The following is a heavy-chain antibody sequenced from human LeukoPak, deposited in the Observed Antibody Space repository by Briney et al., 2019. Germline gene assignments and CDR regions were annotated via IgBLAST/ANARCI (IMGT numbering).Heavy chain of an antibody. J-gene: IGHJ4*02. V-gene: IGHV3-23*01. D-gene: IGHD3-9*01. CDR2: ISGSGGST. Sequence: PGGSLRLSCAASGFTFSSYAMSWVRQAPGKGLEWVSAISGSGGSTYYADSVKGRFTISRDNSKNTLYLQMNSLRAGDTAVYYCAKVDLDILTGYSNFDYWGQGTLVTVSS. CDR3: AKVDLDILTGYSNFDY. CDR1: GFTFSSYA.